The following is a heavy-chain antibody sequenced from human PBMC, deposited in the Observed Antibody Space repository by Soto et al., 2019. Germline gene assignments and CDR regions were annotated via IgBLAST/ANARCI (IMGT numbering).Heavy chain of an antibody. V-gene: IGHV1-18*01. CDR2: ISAYNGNT. Sequence: ASVKVSCKSSDYTFTSYGISWVRQAPGQGLEWMAWISAYNGNTNCAQKLQGRGTMAKETSTSTAYRELRSLRSDDTAVYYCARGIRVYSSGWPIDYWCQGTLVTVSS. CDR3: ARGIRVYSSGWPIDY. CDR1: DYTFTSYG. J-gene: IGHJ4*02. D-gene: IGHD6-19*01.